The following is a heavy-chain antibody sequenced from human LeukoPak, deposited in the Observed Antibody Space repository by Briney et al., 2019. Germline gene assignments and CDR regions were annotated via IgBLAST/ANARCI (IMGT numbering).Heavy chain of an antibody. D-gene: IGHD5-18*01. CDR2: IYYSGST. CDR1: GGSISSYY. J-gene: IGHJ3*02. V-gene: IGHV4-59*01. Sequence: SETLSLTCNVSGGSISSYYWSWIRQPPGKGLEWIGYIYYSGSTNYNPSLKSRVTISVDTSKKQFSLKVSSVTAAGTAVYFCARGRGYTYGIDAFDIWGQGTMVTVSS. CDR3: ARGRGYTYGIDAFDI.